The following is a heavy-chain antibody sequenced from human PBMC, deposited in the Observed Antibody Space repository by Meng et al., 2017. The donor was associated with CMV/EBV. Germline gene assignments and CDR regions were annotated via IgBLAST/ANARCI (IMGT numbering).Heavy chain of an antibody. D-gene: IGHD3-10*01. CDR2: LYYSWSA. CDR3: ARGITGVLLWFRESLGWFDY. V-gene: IGHV4-30-4*08. CDR1: GDSLRSGDSY. J-gene: IGHJ5*01. Sequence: LQASGPLLVKSSPSLSLHWTVFGDSLRSGDSYSSWTRQHPWQGLDWLGYLYYSWSAYYQPSLKSRVKISVHTCQNQLLLKLSSLPDGATALYYCARGITGVLLWFRESLGWFDYWGQGTLVTVSS.